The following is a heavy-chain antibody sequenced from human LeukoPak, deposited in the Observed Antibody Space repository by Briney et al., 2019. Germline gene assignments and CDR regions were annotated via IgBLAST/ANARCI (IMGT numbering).Heavy chain of an antibody. CDR3: AHTGRGDNGEPGGFDP. Sequence: SGPTLVKPTQTLTLTCTFSGFSLSTSGVGVGWVRQPPGKALEWLALIYWNDDKRYSPSLKSRLTITKDTSKNQVVLTMTNMDPVDTATYDCAHTGRGDNGEPGGFDPWGQGTLVTVSS. J-gene: IGHJ5*02. D-gene: IGHD4-17*01. V-gene: IGHV2-5*01. CDR2: IYWNDDK. CDR1: GFSLSTSGVG.